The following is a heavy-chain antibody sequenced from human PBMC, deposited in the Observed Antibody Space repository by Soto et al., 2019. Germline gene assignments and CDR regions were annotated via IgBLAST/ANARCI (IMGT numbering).Heavy chain of an antibody. CDR2: INANNGGA. Sequence: GASVKVSCKASGYTFTSYHIHWVRQAPGQGLEFMGWINANNGGAGSAQQFQGRVTVTRDTSITTVYMELSNLRSDDTAVYYCAREGGSETLQPSYNWFDTWGQGTLVTVSS. CDR1: GYTFTSYH. V-gene: IGHV1-2*02. J-gene: IGHJ5*02. CDR3: AREGGSETLQPSYNWFDT. D-gene: IGHD6-25*01.